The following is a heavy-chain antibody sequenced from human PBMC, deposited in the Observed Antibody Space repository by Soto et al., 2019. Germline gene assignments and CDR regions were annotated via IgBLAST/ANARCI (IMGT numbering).Heavy chain of an antibody. CDR3: AALNSDHNWNPP. CDR1: GFTFTSSA. Sequence: ASVKVSCKASGFTFTSSAMQWVRQARGQRLEWIGWIVVGSGNTNYAQKFQERVTITRDMSTSTAYMELSSLRSEDTAVYYCAALNSDHNWNPPWGQGTLVTVSS. V-gene: IGHV1-58*02. D-gene: IGHD1-20*01. CDR2: IVVGSGNT. J-gene: IGHJ4*02.